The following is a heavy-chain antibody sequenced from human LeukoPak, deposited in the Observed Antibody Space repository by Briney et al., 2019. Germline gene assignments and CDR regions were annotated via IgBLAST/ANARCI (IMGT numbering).Heavy chain of an antibody. CDR3: AREGTDLAPMDYYYYYYMDV. V-gene: IGHV3-30*03. CDR2: ISYDGSNK. Sequence: GGSLRLSCAASGFTFSSYGMHWVRQAPGKGLEWVAVISYDGSNKYYADSVKGRFTISRDNSKNTLYLQMNSLRAEDTAVYYCAREGTDLAPMDYYYYYYMDVWGKGTTVTVSS. CDR1: GFTFSSYG. D-gene: IGHD3-3*01. J-gene: IGHJ6*03.